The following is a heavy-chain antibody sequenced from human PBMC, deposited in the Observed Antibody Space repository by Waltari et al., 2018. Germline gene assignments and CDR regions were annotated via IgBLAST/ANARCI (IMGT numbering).Heavy chain of an antibody. V-gene: IGHV4-39*07. CDR1: GGSISSSSYY. CDR3: ARAGYCSSTSCYYYYMDV. Sequence: QLQLQESGPGLVKPSETLSLTCTVSGGSISSSSYYWGCIRQPPGKGLEWIGSSYYSGSTYYNPSPKSRVTISVDTSKNQCSLKLSSVTAADTAVYYCARAGYCSSTSCYYYYMDVWGKGTTVTISS. D-gene: IGHD2-2*01. CDR2: SYYSGST. J-gene: IGHJ6*03.